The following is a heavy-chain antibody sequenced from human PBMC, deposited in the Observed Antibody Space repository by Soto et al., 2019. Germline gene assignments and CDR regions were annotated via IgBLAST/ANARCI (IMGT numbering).Heavy chain of an antibody. CDR3: AKAPGMVTPIDY. Sequence: GGSLRLSCAASGFTFDDYTMHWVRKAPGKGLEWVSLISWDGGSTYYADSVKGRFTISRDNSKNSLYLQMNSLRTEDTALYYCAKAPGMVTPIDYWGQGTLVTVSS. CDR1: GFTFDDYT. J-gene: IGHJ4*02. V-gene: IGHV3-43*01. D-gene: IGHD3-10*01. CDR2: ISWDGGST.